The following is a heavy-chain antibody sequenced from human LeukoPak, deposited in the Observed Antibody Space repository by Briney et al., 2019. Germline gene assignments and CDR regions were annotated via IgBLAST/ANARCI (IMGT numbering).Heavy chain of an antibody. J-gene: IGHJ1*01. Sequence: KTSETLSLTCAVSGGSISSSNWWSWVRQPPGKGLEWIGEIYHSGSTNYNPSLKSRVTISVDTSKNQFSLKLSSVTAADTAVYYCARVNAGTSEYFQHWGQGTLVTVSS. CDR3: ARVNAGTSEYFQH. D-gene: IGHD6-13*01. V-gene: IGHV4-4*02. CDR2: IYHSGST. CDR1: GGSISSSNW.